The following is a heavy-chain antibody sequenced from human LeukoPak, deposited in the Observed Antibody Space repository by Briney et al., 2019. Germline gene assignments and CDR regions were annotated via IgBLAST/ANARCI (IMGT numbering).Heavy chain of an antibody. CDR3: ARKSSGWPFVY. V-gene: IGHV4-34*01. Sequence: SENLSLTGAVYGGTFSGYYWRWIRQPPGKGLEWIGEINHSGRTNYNPSLKSRVPISVDTSKNQFSLKLSSVTAADTAVYYCARKSSGWPFVYWGQGTLVTVSS. CDR2: INHSGRT. CDR1: GGTFSGYY. J-gene: IGHJ4*02. D-gene: IGHD6-19*01.